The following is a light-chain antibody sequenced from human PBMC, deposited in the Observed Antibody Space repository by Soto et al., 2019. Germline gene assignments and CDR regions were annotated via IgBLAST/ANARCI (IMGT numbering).Light chain of an antibody. V-gene: IGKV1-39*01. Sequence: IQMTQSPSYLSASVGDRVTITCRASQSIRRYLNWYHQKPGKTPQLLIYGASNLQSGAPSRFTGSGSGTHFTLTISSLQPEDFATYYCQQRYTTPYTFGQGTKLEIK. CDR1: QSIRRY. CDR2: GAS. J-gene: IGKJ2*01. CDR3: QQRYTTPYT.